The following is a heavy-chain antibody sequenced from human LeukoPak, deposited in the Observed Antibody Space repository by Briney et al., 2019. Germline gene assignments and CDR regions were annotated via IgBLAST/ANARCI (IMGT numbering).Heavy chain of an antibody. D-gene: IGHD3-22*01. CDR1: GYTFTSYY. CDR2: INPSGGST. Sequence: ASVKVSCKASGYTFTSYYIHWVRQPPGQGLEWMGIINPSGGSTRYAKKFQGRVTMTRDTSTSTVYMELSSLRSEDTALYYCARGETHYYDSSGYFQDYYYYGMDVWGQGTTVTVSS. V-gene: IGHV1-46*01. CDR3: ARGETHYYDSSGYFQDYYYYGMDV. J-gene: IGHJ6*02.